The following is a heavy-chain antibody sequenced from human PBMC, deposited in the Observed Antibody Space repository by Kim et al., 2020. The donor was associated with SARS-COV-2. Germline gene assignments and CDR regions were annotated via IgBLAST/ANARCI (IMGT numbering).Heavy chain of an antibody. V-gene: IGHV1-18*01. CDR3: ARSGWGRTGTPGNIDY. Sequence: ASVKVSCKASGYTFTSYGISWVRQAPGQGLEWMGWISAYNGNTNYAQKLQGRVTMTTDTSTSTAYMELRSLRSDDTAVYYCARSGWGRTGTPGNIDYWGQGTLVTVSS. CDR2: ISAYNGNT. D-gene: IGHD1-1*01. J-gene: IGHJ4*02. CDR1: GYTFTSYG.